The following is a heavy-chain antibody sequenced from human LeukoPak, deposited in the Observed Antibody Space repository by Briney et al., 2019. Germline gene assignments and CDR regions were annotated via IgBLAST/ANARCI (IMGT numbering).Heavy chain of an antibody. V-gene: IGHV1-18*01. CDR2: ISGSNGNT. CDR3: ARYPLSYSSNWHYYFDY. D-gene: IGHD6-13*01. Sequence: ASVKVSCKASGYTFTSYGVSWVRQAPGQGGEWMGWISGSNGNTNYAQKLQGRVTMTTDTSTSTAYMELRSLRSDDTAVYYCARYPLSYSSNWHYYFDYWGQGTLRTVSS. J-gene: IGHJ4*02. CDR1: GYTFTSYG.